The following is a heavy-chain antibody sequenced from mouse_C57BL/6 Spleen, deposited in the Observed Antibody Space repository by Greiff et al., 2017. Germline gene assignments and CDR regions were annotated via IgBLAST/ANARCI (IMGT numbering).Heavy chain of an antibody. CDR2: IDPSDSYT. CDR1: GYTFTSYW. D-gene: IGHD1-1*01. V-gene: IGHV1-59*01. J-gene: IGHJ2*01. CDR3: ARDYYGSSYGFDY. Sequence: VQLQQPGAELVRPGTSVKLSCKASGYTFTSYWMHWVKQRPGQGLEWIGVIDPSDSYTNYNQKFKGKATLTVDTSSSTAYMQLSSLTSEDSAVYYCARDYYGSSYGFDYWGQGTTLTVSS.